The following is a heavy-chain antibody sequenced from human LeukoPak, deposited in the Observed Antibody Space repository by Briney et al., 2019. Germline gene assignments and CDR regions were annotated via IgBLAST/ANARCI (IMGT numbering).Heavy chain of an antibody. V-gene: IGHV1-69*04. J-gene: IGHJ6*02. D-gene: IGHD2-2*02. CDR2: IIPIFGIA. CDR3: AMAGYCGSTSCYTGSGPYYYYGMDV. CDR1: GGTFSSYA. Sequence: SVKVSCKASGGTFSSYAISWVRQAPGQGLEWMGRIIPIFGIANYAQKFQGRVTITADKSTSTAYMELSSLRSEDTAVYYCAMAGYCGSTSCYTGSGPYYYYGMDVWGQGTTVTVSS.